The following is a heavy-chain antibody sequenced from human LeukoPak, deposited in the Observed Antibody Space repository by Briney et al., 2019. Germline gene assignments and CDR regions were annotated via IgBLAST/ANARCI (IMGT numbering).Heavy chain of an antibody. CDR1: GFSVSGYY. J-gene: IGHJ5*01. CDR3: VRGPSGNPSDS. D-gene: IGHD1-26*01. CDR2: TYTAGST. V-gene: IGHV3-66*01. Sequence: GGSLRLSCAASGFSVSGYYMSWVRQAPEKGLEWVSVTYTAGSTNYADSVKGRFTVSRDNSKNTLFLQMNSLRDEDTAVYYRVRGPSGNPSDSWGQGTLVTVSS.